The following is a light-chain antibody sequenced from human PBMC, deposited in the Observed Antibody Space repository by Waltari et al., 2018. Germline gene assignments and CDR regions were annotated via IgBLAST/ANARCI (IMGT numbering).Light chain of an antibody. CDR1: QTITGSW. CDR3: QQYDGSSVT. V-gene: IGKV3-20*01. Sequence: EIALTQSPGTLSLSPGERATLSCRASQTITGSWLTWYQRKPGQAPRLLIYGASIRATGSPVRFSGSGSGTDFTLKISRREPEDFAVYYCQQYDGSSVTFGGGTKVEVK. J-gene: IGKJ4*01. CDR2: GAS.